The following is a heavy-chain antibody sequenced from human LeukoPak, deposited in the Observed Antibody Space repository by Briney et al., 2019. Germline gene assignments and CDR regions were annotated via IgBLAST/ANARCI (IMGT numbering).Heavy chain of an antibody. CDR2: INPDGGST. Sequence: GDSVKVSCKASGYIFASYYMQWVRQAPGQGLEWMGIINPDGGSTSYARKFHGRVTMTRETSTSTVYMELSSLRSEDTAVYYCVRPPSGKDKRHDVLDVWGQGTVVTVSS. V-gene: IGHV1-46*01. CDR3: VRPPSGKDKRHDVLDV. D-gene: IGHD1-26*01. J-gene: IGHJ3*01. CDR1: GYIFASYY.